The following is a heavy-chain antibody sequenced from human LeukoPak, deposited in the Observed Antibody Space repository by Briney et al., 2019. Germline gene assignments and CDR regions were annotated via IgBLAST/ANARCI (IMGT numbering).Heavy chain of an antibody. CDR1: GFTFSSYA. CDR2: ISGSGGST. V-gene: IGHV3-23*01. Sequence: GGSLRLSCAGSGFTFSSYAMSWVRPAPGKGLEWVSAISGSGGSTYYADSVKGRFTISRDNSKNTLYLQMNSLRAEDTAVYYCAKDTVPAAIPFDYWGQGTLVTVSS. CDR3: AKDTVPAAIPFDY. D-gene: IGHD2-2*01. J-gene: IGHJ4*02.